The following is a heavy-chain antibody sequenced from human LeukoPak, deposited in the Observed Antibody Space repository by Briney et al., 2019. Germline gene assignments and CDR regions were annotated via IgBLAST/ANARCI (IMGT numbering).Heavy chain of an antibody. J-gene: IGHJ4*02. CDR2: ISGSGGST. CDR3: ATDRGGAPFDY. V-gene: IGHV3-23*01. D-gene: IGHD1-26*01. CDR1: GFTFSSYA. Sequence: GGSLRLSCAASGFTFSSYAMSWVRQAPGKGLEWVSAISGSGGSTYYADSVKGRFTISRDDSQNTLYLQMNSLRADDTAVYYCATDRGGAPFDYWGQGTLVTVSS.